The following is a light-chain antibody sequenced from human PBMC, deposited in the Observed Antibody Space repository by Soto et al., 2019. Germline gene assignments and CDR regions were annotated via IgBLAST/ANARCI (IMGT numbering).Light chain of an antibody. Sequence: EVVLTQFPGTLSLSPGERATLSCRASQSISSSSLAWYQQKPGQAPRLLIYGASSRATGIPDRFTGSGSGTDFTLTISRLEPEDFAVYYCQRYGTFGQGTEVEIK. CDR3: QRYGT. CDR2: GAS. CDR1: QSISSSS. J-gene: IGKJ1*01. V-gene: IGKV3-20*01.